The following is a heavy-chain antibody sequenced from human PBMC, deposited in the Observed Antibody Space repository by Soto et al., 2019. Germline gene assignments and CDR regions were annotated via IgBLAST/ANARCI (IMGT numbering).Heavy chain of an antibody. CDR2: IYYSGST. J-gene: IGHJ6*03. V-gene: IGHV4-59*08. Sequence: PSETLSLTCTVSGGSISSYYWSWIRQPPGKGLEWIGYIYYSGSTNYNPSLKSRVTISVDTSKNQFSLKLSSVTAADTAVYYCARRTRGTYYDFWSGYPRRYYYYMDVWGKGTTVTVSS. CDR3: ARRTRGTYYDFWSGYPRRYYYYMDV. D-gene: IGHD3-3*01. CDR1: GGSISSYY.